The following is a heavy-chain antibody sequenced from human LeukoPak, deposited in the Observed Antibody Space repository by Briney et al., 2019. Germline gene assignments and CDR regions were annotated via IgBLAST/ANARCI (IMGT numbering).Heavy chain of an antibody. CDR2: LSYSRST. CDR1: GGLLCRGDYH. D-gene: IGHD2-15*01. V-gene: IGHV4-30-4*02. J-gene: IGHJ4*02. Sequence: SDPLSLLCTVSGGLLCRGDYHWSSIRKPPGKGPVLLGYLSYSRSTYYNPSLKSRVTISVDTSKNQFSLKLSSVTAADTAVYYCAREGNLGYCSGGSCYYFDYWGQGTLVTVSS. CDR3: AREGNLGYCSGGSCYYFDY.